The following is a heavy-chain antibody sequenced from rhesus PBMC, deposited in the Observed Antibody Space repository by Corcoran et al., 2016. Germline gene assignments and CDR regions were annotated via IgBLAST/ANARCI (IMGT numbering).Heavy chain of an antibody. Sequence: QVQLQEPGPGLVKPSETLSLTCAVSGYSISSGYGWGWIRQPPGKALEWIGQIYGGSVSTYYNPTLKSRVTVSKYTSQNQFSMTLSSLTAADTAVYYCAREGHIYSLFDYGGQGVLVTVSS. CDR3: AREGHIYSLFDY. CDR1: GYSISSGYG. CDR2: IYGGSVST. V-gene: IGHV4-127*01. J-gene: IGHJ4*01. D-gene: IGHD2-27*01.